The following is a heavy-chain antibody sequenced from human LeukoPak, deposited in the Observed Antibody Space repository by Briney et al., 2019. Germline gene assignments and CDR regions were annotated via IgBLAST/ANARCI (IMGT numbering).Heavy chain of an antibody. J-gene: IGHJ6*02. V-gene: IGHV1-8*01. CDR2: MNPNSGNT. CDR3: ARGGLWFGEFDV. Sequence: ASVKVSCKASGYTFTSYDINWVRQATGQGLEWMGWMNPNSGNTGYAQKFQGRVTMTRNTSISTAYIELSSLRSEDTAVYYCARGGLWFGEFDVWGQGTTVTVSS. CDR1: GYTFTSYD. D-gene: IGHD3-10*01.